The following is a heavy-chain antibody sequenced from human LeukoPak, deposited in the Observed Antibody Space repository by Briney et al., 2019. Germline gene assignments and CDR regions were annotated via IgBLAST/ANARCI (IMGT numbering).Heavy chain of an antibody. V-gene: IGHV4-4*07. Sequence: SETLSLTCTVSGGSISSYYWSWIRQPAGKGLEWIGRIYTSGSTNYNPSLKSRVTMSVDTSKNQFSLKLSSVTAADTAVYYCARVRSSSSPYYYYYYMDVWGKGTTVTVSS. CDR1: GGSISSYY. CDR3: ARVRSSSSPYYYYYYMDV. D-gene: IGHD6-6*01. J-gene: IGHJ6*03. CDR2: IYTSGST.